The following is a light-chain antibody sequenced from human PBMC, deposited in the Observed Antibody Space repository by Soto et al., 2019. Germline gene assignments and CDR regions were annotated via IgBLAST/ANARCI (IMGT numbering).Light chain of an antibody. CDR1: QSIIIW. Sequence: DIQMTQSPSTLSASVGDRVTITCRASQSIIIWLAWYQQKPGKAPKLLIYKASSLESGVPSRFSGSGSGTEFTLTISSLQPDDFATYYCQQYNSYPLTFGGGTKVEIK. J-gene: IGKJ4*01. CDR3: QQYNSYPLT. V-gene: IGKV1-5*03. CDR2: KAS.